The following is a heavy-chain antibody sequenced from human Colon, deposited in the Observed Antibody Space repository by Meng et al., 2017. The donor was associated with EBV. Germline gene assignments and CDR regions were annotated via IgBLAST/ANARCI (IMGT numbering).Heavy chain of an antibody. CDR1: GCSISSSTCY. CDR2: IYHSRST. Sequence: QPQTHEAGARLASPSELLSRACTVSGCSISSSTCYWGWARQPPGKGLQWIGTIYHSRSTYYNPSLQSRVTMFVDTSKNQFSLMLTSVTATDTAVYYCARRRGGSGRDCWGQGTLVTVSS. CDR3: ARRRGGSGRDC. J-gene: IGHJ4*02. V-gene: IGHV4-39*01. D-gene: IGHD3-10*01.